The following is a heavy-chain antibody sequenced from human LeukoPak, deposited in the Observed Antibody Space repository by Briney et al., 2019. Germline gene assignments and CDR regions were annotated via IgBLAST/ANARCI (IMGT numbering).Heavy chain of an antibody. D-gene: IGHD5-18*01. CDR2: ISSSSSYI. V-gene: IGHV3-21*01. J-gene: IGHJ6*03. CDR1: GFTFSSYS. CDR3: ARAHYGYDRAPPYYMDV. Sequence: GGSLRLSCAASGFTFSSYSMNWVRQAPGKGLEWVSSISSSSSYIYYADSVKGRFTISRDNAKNSLYLQMNSLRAEDTAVYYCARAHYGYDRAPPYYMDVWGKGTTVTVSS.